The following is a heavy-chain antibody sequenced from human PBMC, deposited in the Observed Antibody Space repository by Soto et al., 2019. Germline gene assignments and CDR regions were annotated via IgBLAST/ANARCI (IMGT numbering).Heavy chain of an antibody. CDR2: ISGSGGRT. J-gene: IGHJ4*02. CDR1: GFTFSSYA. CDR3: PKDRAGREDAFWSGFEY. V-gene: IGHV3-23*01. D-gene: IGHD3-3*01. Sequence: GGSLRLSCAASGFTFSSYAMSWVRQAPGKGLEWVSAISGSGGRTYYADSVKGRFTISRDNAKNTLNLQMNSLRAEDTALYYCPKDRAGREDAFWSGFEYWNQGTLVTVSS.